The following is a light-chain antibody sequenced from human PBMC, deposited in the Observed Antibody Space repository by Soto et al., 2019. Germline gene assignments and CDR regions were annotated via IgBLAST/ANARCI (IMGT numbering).Light chain of an antibody. CDR3: QQYGSSRWT. CDR1: QSVSSSY. CDR2: GAS. J-gene: IGKJ1*01. V-gene: IGKV3-20*01. Sequence: EIVLTQSPGTLSLSPGERATLCFRASQSVSSSYLAWYQQKPGQAPRLLIYGASSRATGIPDRFSGSGSGTDFTLTISRLEPEDFAVYYCQQYGSSRWTFGQGTKVDI.